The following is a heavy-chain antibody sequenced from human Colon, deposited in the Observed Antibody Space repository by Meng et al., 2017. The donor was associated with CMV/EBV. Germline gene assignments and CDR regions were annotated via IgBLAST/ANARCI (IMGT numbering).Heavy chain of an antibody. V-gene: IGHV3-66*03. J-gene: IGHJ4*02. CDR3: ARGAFD. Sequence: ETLSLTCAVYGGSFSGYYWSWVRQAPGKGLEWVSVIYDSGDIYYADSVKGRFIISRDNSKNTLYLQMNTLRAEDTALYYCARGAFDWGQGTLVTVSS. D-gene: IGHD2/OR15-2a*01. CDR2: IYDSGDI. CDR1: GGSFSGYY.